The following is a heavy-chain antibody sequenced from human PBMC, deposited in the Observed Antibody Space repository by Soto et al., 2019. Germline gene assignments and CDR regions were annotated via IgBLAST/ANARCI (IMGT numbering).Heavy chain of an antibody. V-gene: IGHV4-34*01. J-gene: IGHJ4*02. CDR3: ARGGIAAARHFDY. D-gene: IGHD6-13*01. Sequence: PSETLSLTCAVYGGSFSGYYWSWIRQPPGKGLEWIGEINHSGSTNYIPSLKSRVTISVDTSKNQFSLKLSFVTAADTAVYYCARGGIAAARHFDYWGQGTLVTVSS. CDR1: GGSFSGYY. CDR2: INHSGST.